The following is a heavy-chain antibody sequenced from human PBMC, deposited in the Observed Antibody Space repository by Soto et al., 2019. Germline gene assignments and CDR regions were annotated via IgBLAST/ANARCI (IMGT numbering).Heavy chain of an antibody. CDR2: IIPIFGTA. V-gene: IGHV1-69*01. D-gene: IGHD3-10*01. CDR3: ARDGPDYYGSGSYGYYYYGMDV. J-gene: IGHJ6*02. CDR1: GGTFSSYA. Sequence: QVQLVQSGAEVKKPGSSVKVSCKASGGTFSSYAISWVRQAPGQGLEWMGGIIPIFGTANYAQKFQGRVTITADESTSTAYMELSSLRSEYTAVYYCARDGPDYYGSGSYGYYYYGMDVWGQGTTVTVSS.